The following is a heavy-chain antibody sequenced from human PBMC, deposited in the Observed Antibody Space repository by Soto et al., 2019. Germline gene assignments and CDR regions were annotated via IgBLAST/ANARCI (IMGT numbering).Heavy chain of an antibody. V-gene: IGHV3-11*01. D-gene: IGHD6-13*01. CDR2: ISSSGSTI. CDR3: ARDEGGSSWYRLDALDI. Sequence: QVQLVESGGGLVKPGGSLRISCAASGFTFRDYNITWIRRAQGKGLEWVSYISSSGSTIYYADSVKGRFTISRDNAKNSLYLQMNSLRAEDTAVYYCARDEGGSSWYRLDALDIWGQGTMVTVSS. J-gene: IGHJ3*02. CDR1: GFTFRDYN.